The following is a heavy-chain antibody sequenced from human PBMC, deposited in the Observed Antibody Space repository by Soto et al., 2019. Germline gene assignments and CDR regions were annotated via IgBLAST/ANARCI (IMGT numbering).Heavy chain of an antibody. D-gene: IGHD4-4*01. Sequence: GGSLRLSCAASGFTFSGHGIHWVRQAPGKGLEWVAVISYGGSSEYYADSVKGRFSVSRDNSNNMAYLQMNSLRVEDTAVYYCAKSRDGYSFYFYYGMDVWGQGTTVTVSS. CDR2: ISYGGSSE. J-gene: IGHJ6*02. CDR3: AKSRDGYSFYFYYGMDV. CDR1: GFTFSGHG. V-gene: IGHV3-30*18.